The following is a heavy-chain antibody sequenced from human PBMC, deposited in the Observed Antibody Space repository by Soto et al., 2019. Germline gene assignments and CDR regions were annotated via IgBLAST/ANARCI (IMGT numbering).Heavy chain of an antibody. J-gene: IGHJ6*02. CDR3: ARDRPDYYYGMGV. Sequence: ASVKVSCKASGYTFTSYTIHWVRQAPGQRLEWMGGINAGNGNRKYPQKFQGRVTVTRDTFASTAYMELSSLRCEDTVVYCCARDRPDYYYGMGVRGQGSRVTVSS. CDR2: INAGNGNR. CDR1: GYTFTSYT. V-gene: IGHV1-3*01.